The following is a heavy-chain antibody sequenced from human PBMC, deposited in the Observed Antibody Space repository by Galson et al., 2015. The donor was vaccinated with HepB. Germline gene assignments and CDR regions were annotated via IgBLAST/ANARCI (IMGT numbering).Heavy chain of an antibody. D-gene: IGHD3-22*01. Sequence: PALVKPTQTLTLPCTFSGFSLSTSGMCVSWIRQPPGKALEWLALIDWDDDKYYSTSLKTRLTISKDTSKNQVVLTMTNMDPVDTATYYCARVLTYYYDSSGSHGAFDIWGQGTMVTVSS. CDR3: ARVLTYYYDSSGSHGAFDI. V-gene: IGHV2-70*01. J-gene: IGHJ3*02. CDR2: IDWDDDK. CDR1: GFSLSTSGMC.